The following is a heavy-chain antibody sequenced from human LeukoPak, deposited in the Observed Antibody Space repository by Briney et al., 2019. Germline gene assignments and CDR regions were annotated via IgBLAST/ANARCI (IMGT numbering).Heavy chain of an antibody. CDR1: GCTFTSYD. CDR2: MNPNSGNT. Sequence: ASVKVSCKASGCTFTSYDINWVRQATGQGLEWMGWMNPNSGNTGYAQKFQGRVTITRNTSISTAYMELSSLRSEDTAVYYCARARGRYCSSTSCYRNFDYWGQGTLVTVSS. V-gene: IGHV1-8*03. J-gene: IGHJ4*02. D-gene: IGHD2-2*02. CDR3: ARARGRYCSSTSCYRNFDY.